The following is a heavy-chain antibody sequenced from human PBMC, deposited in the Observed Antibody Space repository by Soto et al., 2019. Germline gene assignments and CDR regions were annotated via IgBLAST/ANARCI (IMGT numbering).Heavy chain of an antibody. CDR3: AKGIIWQHLVRVDYYDGMDV. D-gene: IGHD6-13*01. V-gene: IGHV3-9*01. CDR2: ISWNSGSI. Sequence: EVQLVESGGGLVQPGRSLRLSCAASGFTFDDYAMHWVRQAPGKGLEWVAGISWNSGSIGYADSVKGRFTISRDNAKNSLYLQMNSLRAEDTSLYYCAKGIIWQHLVRVDYYDGMDVWGQGTTFTVSS. J-gene: IGHJ6*02. CDR1: GFTFDDYA.